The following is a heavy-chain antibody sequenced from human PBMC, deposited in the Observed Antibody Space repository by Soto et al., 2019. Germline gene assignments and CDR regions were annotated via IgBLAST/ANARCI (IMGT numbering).Heavy chain of an antibody. J-gene: IGHJ3*02. CDR1: GYTFTGYY. CDR3: ARDRGSDYVWGSYRSDAFDI. D-gene: IGHD3-16*02. Sequence: WASVKVSCKASGYTFTGYYMHWVRQAPGQGLEWMGWINPNSGGTNYAQKFQGWVTMTRDTSISTAYMELSRLRSDDTAVYYCARDRGSDYVWGSYRSDAFDIWGQGTMVTVSS. V-gene: IGHV1-2*04. CDR2: INPNSGGT.